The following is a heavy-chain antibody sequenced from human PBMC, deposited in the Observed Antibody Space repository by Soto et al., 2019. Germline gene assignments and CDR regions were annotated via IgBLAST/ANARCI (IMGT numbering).Heavy chain of an antibody. CDR3: ARVGGDDFGDSGGFDY. D-gene: IGHD4-17*01. CDR1: GGSIRDYF. Sequence: QVQLQESGPGLVKPSETLSLTCTVSGGSIRDYFWTWIRQPPGKGLEWIGYIYYSGRTNYNPSLKIRVSISGDTSKNHFSLQLRSVTAADTAVYYCARVGGDDFGDSGGFDYWGQGTLVTVSS. CDR2: IYYSGRT. V-gene: IGHV4-59*01. J-gene: IGHJ4*02.